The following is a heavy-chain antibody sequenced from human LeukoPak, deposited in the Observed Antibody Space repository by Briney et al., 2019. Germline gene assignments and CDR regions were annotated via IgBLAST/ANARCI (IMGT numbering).Heavy chain of an antibody. CDR2: ISGSSRHK. J-gene: IGHJ4*02. CDR1: GFTFSSYT. Sequence: GGSLRLSCAASGFTFSSYTMNWVRQAPGKGLEWVSSISGSSRHKYYADSVKGRFTISRDNAKNSLYLQMNSLRAEDTAVYYCARTANSAAGYYIDYWGQGTLVTVSS. V-gene: IGHV3-21*01. CDR3: ARTANSAAGYYIDY. D-gene: IGHD6-13*01.